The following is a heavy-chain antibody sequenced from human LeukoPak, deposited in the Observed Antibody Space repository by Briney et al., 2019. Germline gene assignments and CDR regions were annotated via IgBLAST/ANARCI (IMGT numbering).Heavy chain of an antibody. Sequence: SETLSLTCTVPGGSISSYYRSWIRQPPGKGLEWIGYIYYSGSTNYNPSLKSRVTISVDTSKNQFSPKLSSVTAADTAVYYCARALTTIGYYYGMDVWGQGTTVTVSS. CDR1: GGSISSYY. V-gene: IGHV4-59*01. CDR2: IYYSGST. D-gene: IGHD4-17*01. J-gene: IGHJ6*02. CDR3: ARALTTIGYYYGMDV.